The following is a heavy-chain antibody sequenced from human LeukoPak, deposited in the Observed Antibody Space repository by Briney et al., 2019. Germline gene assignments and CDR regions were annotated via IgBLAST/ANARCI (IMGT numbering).Heavy chain of an antibody. J-gene: IGHJ4*02. CDR1: GYTLTESS. V-gene: IGHV1-24*01. CDR3: ATTYYYDSSGYSLFDY. D-gene: IGHD3-22*01. CDR2: FDPEDGET. Sequence: ASVKVSCKVSGYTLTESSMHWVRQAPGKGLEWMGGFDPEDGETIYAQKFQGRVTMTEDTSTDTAYMELSSLRSEDTAVYYCATTYYYDSSGYSLFDYWGQGTLVTVSS.